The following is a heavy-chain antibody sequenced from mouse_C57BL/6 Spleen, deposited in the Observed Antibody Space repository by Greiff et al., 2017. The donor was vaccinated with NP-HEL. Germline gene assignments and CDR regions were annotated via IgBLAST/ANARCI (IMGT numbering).Heavy chain of an antibody. CDR2: INPNNGGT. J-gene: IGHJ2*01. CDR3: TRPDYDGDYCDY. CDR1: GYTFTDYN. D-gene: IGHD2-4*01. V-gene: IGHV1-22*01. Sequence: EVQLQQSGPELVKPGASVKMSCKASGYTFTDYNMHWVKQSHGKSLEWIGYINPNNGGTSYNQKFKGKATLTVNKSSSTAYMELRSLTSEDSAVYYCTRPDYDGDYCDYWGQGTTLTVSS.